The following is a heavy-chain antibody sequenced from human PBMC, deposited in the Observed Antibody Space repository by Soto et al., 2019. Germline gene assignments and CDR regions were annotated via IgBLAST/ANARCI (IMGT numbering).Heavy chain of an antibody. D-gene: IGHD2-2*01. CDR3: AKSMSTSWRSPLDY. V-gene: IGHV3-23*01. Sequence: GGSLRLSCAASGFAFTSYAMSWVRQARGKGLEWVSASSGSGGSTYYAESVKGRLTISRDNSKNTLYLQMNSLRAEDTAVYYCAKSMSTSWRSPLDYWGQGTLVTVSS. J-gene: IGHJ4*02. CDR2: SSGSGGST. CDR1: GFAFTSYA.